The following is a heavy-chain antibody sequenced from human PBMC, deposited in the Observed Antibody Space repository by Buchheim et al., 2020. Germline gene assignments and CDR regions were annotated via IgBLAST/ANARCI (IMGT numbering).Heavy chain of an antibody. CDR1: GFTFSSYA. J-gene: IGHJ4*02. D-gene: IGHD5-12*01. CDR3: ARDATIVATIIFDY. Sequence: QVQLVESGGGVVQPGRSLRLSCAASGFTFSSYAMHWVRQAPGKGLEWVAVISYDGSNKYYADSVKGRFTISRDNSKNTLYLQMNSLRAEDTAVYYCARDATIVATIIFDYWGQGTL. CDR2: ISYDGSNK. V-gene: IGHV3-30*04.